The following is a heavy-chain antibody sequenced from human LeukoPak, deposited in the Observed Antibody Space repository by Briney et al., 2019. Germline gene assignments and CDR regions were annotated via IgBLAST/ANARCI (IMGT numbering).Heavy chain of an antibody. CDR2: IYYSGST. CDR1: GGSITSYY. V-gene: IGHV4-59*08. D-gene: IGHD2-21*01. CDR3: ARRLARGGWFDP. Sequence: ETLSLTCTVSGGSITSYYWSWTRQPPGKGLEWIGYIYYSGSTNYNPSLKSRVTISVDTSKNQFSLKLSSVTAADTAVYYCARRLARGGWFDPWGQGTLVTVSS. J-gene: IGHJ5*02.